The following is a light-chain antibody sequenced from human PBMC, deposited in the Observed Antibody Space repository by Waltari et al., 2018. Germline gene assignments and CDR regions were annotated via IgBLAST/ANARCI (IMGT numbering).Light chain of an antibody. V-gene: IGKV3-20*01. Sequence: VLTQSPGTLSLSPGERVTLSCRASPTVISSYLAWYQQKPGQAPRLLIYETSTRATGIPDRFSGSRSWTDFTLPISSLEPQDSAVYYCQQYGSSPRYTFGQGTKLEIK. CDR3: QQYGSSPRYT. CDR1: PTVISSY. J-gene: IGKJ2*01. CDR2: ETS.